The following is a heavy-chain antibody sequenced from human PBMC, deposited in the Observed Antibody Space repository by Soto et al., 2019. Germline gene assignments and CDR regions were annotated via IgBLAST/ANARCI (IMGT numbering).Heavy chain of an antibody. J-gene: IGHJ4*02. D-gene: IGHD3-22*01. Sequence: SLRLSCAASGFTFSSYAMSWVRQAPGKGLEWVSAISGSGGSTYYADSVKGRFTISRDNSKNTLYLQMNSLRAEDTAVYYCAKPVYYYDSSGYIFDYWGQGTLVTVSS. CDR1: GFTFSSYA. V-gene: IGHV3-23*01. CDR3: AKPVYYYDSSGYIFDY. CDR2: ISGSGGST.